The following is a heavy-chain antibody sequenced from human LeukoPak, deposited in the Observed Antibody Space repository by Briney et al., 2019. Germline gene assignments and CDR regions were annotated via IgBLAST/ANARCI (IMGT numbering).Heavy chain of an antibody. J-gene: IGHJ4*02. CDR2: MNPNSGNT. D-gene: IGHD6-19*01. V-gene: IGHV1-8*02. CDR3: ARVHRIAVAGNFGY. Sequence: GASVKVSCKASGYTFTGYYMHWVRQATGQGLEWMGWMNPNSGNTGYAQKFQGRVTMTRNTSISTAYMELSSLRSEDTAVYYCARVHRIAVAGNFGYWGKGTLVTVSS. CDR1: GYTFTGYY.